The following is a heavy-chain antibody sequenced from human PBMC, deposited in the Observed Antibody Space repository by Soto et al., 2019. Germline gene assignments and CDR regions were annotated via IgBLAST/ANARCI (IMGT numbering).Heavy chain of an antibody. J-gene: IGHJ4*02. V-gene: IGHV4-61*08. CDR3: ARHHNGDTYPLDY. Sequence: SETLSLTCTVSGGSISSGGYYWSWIRQPPGKGLENIGYVHYNGNSNYNPSLKSRVTMSVDTSKNQFSLKLNSVTAADTAVYYWARHHNGDTYPLDYWGRGTLVTVSS. CDR2: VHYNGNS. D-gene: IGHD4-17*01. CDR1: GGSISSGGYY.